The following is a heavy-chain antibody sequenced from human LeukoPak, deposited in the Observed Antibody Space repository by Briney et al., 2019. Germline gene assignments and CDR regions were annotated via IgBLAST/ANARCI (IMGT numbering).Heavy chain of an antibody. CDR2: INHSGST. Sequence: SETLSLTCTVSGGSISSSSYYWGWIRQPPGKGLEWIGEINHSGSTNYNPSLKSRVTISVDTSKNQFSLKLSSVTAADTAVYYCTLAGPLTGYYPHFDYWGQGTLVTVSS. D-gene: IGHD3-9*01. CDR1: GGSISSSSYY. J-gene: IGHJ4*02. CDR3: TLAGPLTGYYPHFDY. V-gene: IGHV4-39*01.